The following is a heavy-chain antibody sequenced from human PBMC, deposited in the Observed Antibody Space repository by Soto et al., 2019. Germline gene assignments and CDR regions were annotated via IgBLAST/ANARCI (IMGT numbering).Heavy chain of an antibody. CDR1: GYTFTSYA. CDR2: IVVRSGNT. V-gene: IGHV1-58*02. J-gene: IGHJ4*02. CDR3: AAQGEWPR. D-gene: IGHD3-16*01. Sequence: SVKVSFKVSGYTFTSYAITWVRQARGQRLEWIGWIVVRSGNTNYAQKFQERVTITRDMSTSTAYMELSSLRSEDTAVYYCAAQGEWPRWGQGTLVTVSS.